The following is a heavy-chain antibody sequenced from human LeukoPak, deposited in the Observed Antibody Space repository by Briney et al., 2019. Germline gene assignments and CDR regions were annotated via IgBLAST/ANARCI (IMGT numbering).Heavy chain of an antibody. Sequence: GGSLRLSCAASGFTFSSYAMSWVRQAPGKGLEWVSAISGSGGSTYYADYVKGRFTISRDNSKNTLYLQMNSLRAEDTAVYYCATGSRADMYYDFWSGQTSYYFDYWGQGTLVTVSS. D-gene: IGHD3-3*01. J-gene: IGHJ4*02. CDR1: GFTFSSYA. V-gene: IGHV3-23*01. CDR3: ATGSRADMYYDFWSGQTSYYFDY. CDR2: ISGSGGST.